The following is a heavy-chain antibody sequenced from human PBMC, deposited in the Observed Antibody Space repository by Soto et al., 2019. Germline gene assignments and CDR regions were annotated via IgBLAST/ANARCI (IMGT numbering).Heavy chain of an antibody. J-gene: IGHJ5*01. Sequence: GSLRLSCAASGFTFSTYAMSWVRQAPGKGLEWVSTIDNSGGITYYADSVKGRFTISRDNSKNTLYLQMNSLRAEDTAVYYCAKGGYNYGFLFDCWGQGTLVTVSS. CDR1: GFTFSTYA. CDR2: IDNSGGIT. V-gene: IGHV3-23*05. CDR3: AKGGYNYGFLFDC. D-gene: IGHD5-18*01.